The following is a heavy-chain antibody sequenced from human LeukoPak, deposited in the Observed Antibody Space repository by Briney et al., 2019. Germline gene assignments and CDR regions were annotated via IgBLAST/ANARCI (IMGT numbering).Heavy chain of an antibody. D-gene: IGHD3-22*01. Sequence: SETLSLTCTVSGGSISSYCWSWIRQPPGKGLEWIGYIYTSGSTNYNPSLKSRVTISVDTSKNQFSLKLSSVTAADTAVYYCARHKANYYDGSEAFDIWGQGTMVTVSS. CDR1: GGSISSYC. CDR2: IYTSGST. V-gene: IGHV4-4*09. J-gene: IGHJ3*02. CDR3: ARHKANYYDGSEAFDI.